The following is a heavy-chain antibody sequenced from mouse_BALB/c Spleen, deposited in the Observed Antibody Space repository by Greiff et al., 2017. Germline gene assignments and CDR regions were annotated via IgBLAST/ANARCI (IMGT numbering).Heavy chain of an antibody. CDR3: ARGGYGNWYFDV. D-gene: IGHD2-2*01. J-gene: IGHJ1*01. CDR2: IDPANGNT. V-gene: IGHV14-3*02. Sequence: EVQLQQSGAELVKPGASVKLSCTASGFNIKDTYMHWVKQRPEQGLEWIGRIDPANGNTKYDPKFQGKATITADTSSNTAYLQLSSLTSEDTAVYYCARGGYGNWYFDVWGAGTTVTVSS. CDR1: GFNIKDTY.